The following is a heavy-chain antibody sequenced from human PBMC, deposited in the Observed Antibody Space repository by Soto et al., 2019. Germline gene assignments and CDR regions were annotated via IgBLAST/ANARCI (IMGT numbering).Heavy chain of an antibody. Sequence: ASVKVSCKVSGYTLTELSMHWVRQAPGKGLEWMGGFDPEDGETIYAQKFQGRVTMTEDTSTDTAYMELSSLRSEDTAVYYCATGGPIPEIAVAGLFDYWGQGTLVTVSS. CDR3: ATGGPIPEIAVAGLFDY. V-gene: IGHV1-24*01. D-gene: IGHD6-19*01. CDR1: GYTLTELS. CDR2: FDPEDGET. J-gene: IGHJ4*02.